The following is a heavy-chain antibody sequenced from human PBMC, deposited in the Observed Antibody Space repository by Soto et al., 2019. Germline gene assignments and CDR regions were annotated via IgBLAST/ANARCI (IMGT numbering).Heavy chain of an antibody. J-gene: IGHJ4*02. CDR1: GGTFSSYA. Sequence: SVKGSCKASGGTFSSYAISWVRQAPGQGLEWMGGIIPIFGTANYAQKFQGRVTITADESTSTAYMELSSLRSEDTAVYYCARGYYDSSGYYVKPADYWGQGTLVTGSS. V-gene: IGHV1-69*13. CDR3: ARGYYDSSGYYVKPADY. CDR2: IIPIFGTA. D-gene: IGHD3-22*01.